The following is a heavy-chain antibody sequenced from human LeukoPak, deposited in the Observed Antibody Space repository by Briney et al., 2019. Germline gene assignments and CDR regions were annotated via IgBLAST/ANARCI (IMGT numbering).Heavy chain of an antibody. CDR1: GFTSFSGHW. J-gene: IGHJ4*02. V-gene: IGHV3-7*01. CDR3: ATRNNFEY. Sequence: GSLRLSCTVSGFTSFSGHWMNWVRQAPGKGLEWVANIRFDGSEIGYGDSVEGRFIISRDNSKNSLYLQMNSLRAEDTAVYYCATRNNFEYWGQGTLVTVSS. CDR2: IRFDGSEI.